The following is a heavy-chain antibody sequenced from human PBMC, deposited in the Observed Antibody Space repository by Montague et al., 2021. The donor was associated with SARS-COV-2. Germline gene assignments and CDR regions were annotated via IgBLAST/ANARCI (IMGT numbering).Heavy chain of an antibody. J-gene: IGHJ4*02. CDR1: GGSISSSSYY. Sequence: SETLSLTCTVSGGSISSSSYYWGWIRQPPGKGLEWIGSIYYSGTTYYNPSLKSRVTISVYTSKNQFSLKLSSVTAADTAVYYCARHVVSLIVRGADFDYWGQGTLVTVSS. CDR2: IYYSGTT. D-gene: IGHD3-10*01. CDR3: ARHVVSLIVRGADFDY. V-gene: IGHV4-39*01.